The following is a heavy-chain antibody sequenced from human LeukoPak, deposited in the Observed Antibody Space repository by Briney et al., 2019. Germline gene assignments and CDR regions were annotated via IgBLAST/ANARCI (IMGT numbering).Heavy chain of an antibody. CDR1: GGSISSGDYY. J-gene: IGHJ6*02. V-gene: IGHV4-30-4*01. Sequence: SETLSLTCTVSGGSISSGDYYWSWIRQPPGKGLEWIGYIYYSGSTYYNPSLKSRVTISVDTSKNQFSLKLSSVTAADTAVYYCASGGLEWLSISPRSRYYYYGMDVWGQGTTVTVSS. D-gene: IGHD3-3*01. CDR3: ASGGLEWLSISPRSRYYYYGMDV. CDR2: IYYSGST.